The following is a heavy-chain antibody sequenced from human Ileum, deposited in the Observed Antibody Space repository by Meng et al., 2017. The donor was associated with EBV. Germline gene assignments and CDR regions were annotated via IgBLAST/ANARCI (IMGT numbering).Heavy chain of an antibody. J-gene: IGHJ4*02. CDR1: GGSMSSTNW. V-gene: IGHV4-4*02. CDR3: ARADKVRFDY. Sequence: VRVQVSVPDLGKPSGSLSLTLAVSGGSMSSTNWWSWVRQPPGKGLEWIGEIYHSGSTNYNPSLKSRVSISVDKSKNQFSLKLSSVTAADTAVYYCARADKVRFDYWGQGTLVTASS. CDR2: IYHSGST.